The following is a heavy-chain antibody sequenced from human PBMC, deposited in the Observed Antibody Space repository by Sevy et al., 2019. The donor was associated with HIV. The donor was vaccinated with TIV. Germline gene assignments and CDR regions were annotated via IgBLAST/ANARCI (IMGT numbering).Heavy chain of an antibody. D-gene: IGHD6-13*01. CDR3: ARVWEGIAAAGTDY. V-gene: IGHV3-30-3*01. CDR1: GFTFSSYA. CDR2: ISYDGSNK. J-gene: IGHJ4*02. Sequence: GGSLRLSCAASGFTFSSYAMHWVRQAPGKALEWVAVISYDGSNKYYADSVKGRFTISRDNSKNTLYLQMNSLRAEDTAVYYCARVWEGIAAAGTDYWGQGTLVTVSS.